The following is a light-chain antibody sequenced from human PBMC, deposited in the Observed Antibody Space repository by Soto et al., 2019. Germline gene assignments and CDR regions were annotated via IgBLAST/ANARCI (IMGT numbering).Light chain of an antibody. CDR1: QSVSSN. V-gene: IGKV3-15*01. CDR3: QQYDNWPPIT. J-gene: IGKJ5*01. Sequence: EVVMTQSPATLSVSPGERATVSCRASQSVSSNLAWYQQKHGQAPRLLIHGASTRATGIPARFSGSGSGTEFTLTISSLQSEDFAVYYCQQYDNWPPITFGQGTRLGIK. CDR2: GAS.